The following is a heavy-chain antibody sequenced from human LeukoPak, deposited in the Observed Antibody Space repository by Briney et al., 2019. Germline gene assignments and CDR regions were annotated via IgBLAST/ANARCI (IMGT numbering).Heavy chain of an antibody. CDR2: IIPIFGTA. D-gene: IGHD1-26*01. Sequence: SVKVSCKASGGTFSSYAISWVRQAPGQGLEWMGGIIPIFGTANYAQKFQGRVTMTRDTSTSTVYMELSSLRSEDTAVYYCARDRWELRDDAFDIWGQGTMVTVSS. J-gene: IGHJ3*02. V-gene: IGHV1-69*05. CDR1: GGTFSSYA. CDR3: ARDRWELRDDAFDI.